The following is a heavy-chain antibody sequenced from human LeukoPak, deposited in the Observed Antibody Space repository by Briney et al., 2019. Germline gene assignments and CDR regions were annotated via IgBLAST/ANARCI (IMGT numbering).Heavy chain of an antibody. Sequence: PSETLSLTCTVSGGSISSYYRSWIRQPPGKGLEWIGYIYYSGSTNYNPSLKSRVTISVDTSKNQFSLKLSSVTAADTAVYYCARHTTYYDILTGYYQSGYFDYWGQGTLVTVSS. CDR2: IYYSGST. V-gene: IGHV4-59*08. CDR3: ARHTTYYDILTGYYQSGYFDY. J-gene: IGHJ4*02. CDR1: GGSISSYY. D-gene: IGHD3-9*01.